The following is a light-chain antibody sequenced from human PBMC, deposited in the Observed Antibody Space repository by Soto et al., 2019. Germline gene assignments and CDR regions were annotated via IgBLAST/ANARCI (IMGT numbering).Light chain of an antibody. CDR2: DAS. J-gene: IGKJ5*01. CDR1: QSVGSRF. V-gene: IGKV3D-20*02. Sequence: EIALTQSPGTLSLSPGERATLSCRASQSVGSRFLAWYQQKPGQAPRLLISDASIRAAGIPARFSGSGSGTDFTLTISSLEPDDFAVYYCQQRSNSFGHGTRLEIK. CDR3: QQRSNS.